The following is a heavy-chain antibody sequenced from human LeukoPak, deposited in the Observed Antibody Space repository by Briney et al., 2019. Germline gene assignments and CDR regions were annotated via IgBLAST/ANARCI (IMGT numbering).Heavy chain of an antibody. Sequence: GGSLRLSCAASGFTLTSQDMHWVRQAPGKGLEWVSVVWYDGSNKYYADSVKRRFTISRDNSRNTVYLQMNSLRDEDTAVYYCASGTYHGSGSWGYWGQGTLVTVSS. CDR2: VWYDGSNK. CDR3: ASGTYHGSGSWGY. D-gene: IGHD3-10*01. J-gene: IGHJ4*02. V-gene: IGHV3-33*01. CDR1: GFTLTSQD.